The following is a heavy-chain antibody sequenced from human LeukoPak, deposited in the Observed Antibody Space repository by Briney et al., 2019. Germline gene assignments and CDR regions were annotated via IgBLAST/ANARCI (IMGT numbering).Heavy chain of an antibody. CDR3: ARRNYYNRGPYMDV. J-gene: IGHJ6*03. CDR2: ITTTSRYI. Sequence: GGSLRLSCAASGFTFSTYDMNWVRQAPGKGLEWVSSITTTSRYIYYGNSVKGRFTISRDNARNSLYLQMSSLRAEDTAVYYCARRNYYNRGPYMDVWGKGTTVTVSS. CDR1: GFTFSTYD. D-gene: IGHD3-10*02. V-gene: IGHV3-21*01.